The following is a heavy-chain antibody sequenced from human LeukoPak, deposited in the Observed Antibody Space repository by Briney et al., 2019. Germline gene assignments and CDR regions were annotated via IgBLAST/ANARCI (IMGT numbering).Heavy chain of an antibody. Sequence: GGSLRLSCVAYGFTFSSYAMSWVRQAPGKGLEWVSAISGSGGSTYYADSVKGRFTISRANSTNTLYLQMNSLRAEDTAVYYCAKGRGAVAGMLALDYWVQGTLVTVSS. CDR2: ISGSGGST. V-gene: IGHV3-23*01. CDR3: AKGRGAVAGMLALDY. CDR1: GFTFSSYA. D-gene: IGHD6-19*01. J-gene: IGHJ4*02.